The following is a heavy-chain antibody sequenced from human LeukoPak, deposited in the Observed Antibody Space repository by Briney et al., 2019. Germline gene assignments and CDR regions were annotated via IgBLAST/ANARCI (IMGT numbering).Heavy chain of an antibody. D-gene: IGHD6-13*01. CDR1: SYTFTSYG. CDR3: ARGSSSWYSYYFDY. J-gene: IGHJ4*02. V-gene: IGHV1-18*01. Sequence: ASVKVSCKASSYTFTSYGISWVRQAPGQGLEWMGWISAYNGNTNYAQKLQGRVTMTTDTSTSTAYMELRSLRSDDTAVYYCARGSSSWYSYYFDYWGQGTLVTVSS. CDR2: ISAYNGNT.